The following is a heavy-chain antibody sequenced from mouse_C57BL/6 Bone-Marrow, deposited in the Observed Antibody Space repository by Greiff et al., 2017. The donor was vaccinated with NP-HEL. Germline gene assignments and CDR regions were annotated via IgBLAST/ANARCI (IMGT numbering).Heavy chain of an antibody. D-gene: IGHD2-4*01. J-gene: IGHJ2*01. CDR3: TTYDYGGY. CDR1: GFNIKDDY. Sequence: VQLQQSGAELVRPGASVKLSCTASGFNIKDDYMHWVKQRPEQGLEWIGWIDPENGDTEYASKFQGKATITADTSSNTAYLQLSRLTSEDTAVYYCTTYDYGGYWGQGTTLTVSS. CDR2: IDPENGDT. V-gene: IGHV14-4*01.